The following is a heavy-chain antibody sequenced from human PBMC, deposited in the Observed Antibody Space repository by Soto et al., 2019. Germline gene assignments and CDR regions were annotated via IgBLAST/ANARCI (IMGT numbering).Heavy chain of an antibody. J-gene: IGHJ4*02. CDR1: GFSFSSYW. D-gene: IGHD2-2*01. CDR3: TRGRGTNLLYFDY. V-gene: IGHV3-74*02. CDR2: INPDGSST. Sequence: EVQLLESGGGLAQPGGSLRLSCAASGFSFSSYWMHWVRQAPGKGLVWVSRINPDGSSTTYADSVKGRFTISRDNAKNTLYLQMNSLRAEDTAVYYCTRGRGTNLLYFDYWGQGTLVTVSS.